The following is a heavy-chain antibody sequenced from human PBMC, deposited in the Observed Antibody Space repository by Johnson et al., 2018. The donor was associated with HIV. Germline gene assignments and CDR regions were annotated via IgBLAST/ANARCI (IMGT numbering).Heavy chain of an antibody. J-gene: IGHJ3*02. V-gene: IGHV3-33*01. D-gene: IGHD3-10*01. CDR1: GFTFSSYG. CDR3: ARDSMVQGVMWAFDI. Sequence: QMLLVESGGGMVQPGGSLRLSCAASGFTFSSYGMHWVRQAPGKGLEWVAAIWYDGSNVYYVASVKGRLTISRDNAKNSLYLQVNSLRAEDMTVYYCARDSMVQGVMWAFDIWGQGTMVTVSS. CDR2: IWYDGSNV.